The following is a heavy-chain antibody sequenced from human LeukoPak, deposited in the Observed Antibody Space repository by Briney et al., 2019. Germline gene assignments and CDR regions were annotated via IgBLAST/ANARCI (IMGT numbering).Heavy chain of an antibody. D-gene: IGHD1-26*01. V-gene: IGHV5-51*01. CDR1: GYSFISYW. CDR3: ARYLSIVGAAYYFDY. Sequence: GSLKISRKGSGYSFISYWVGLGGQIAGKSPGWVGVIYPGDSDTRYSPSFQGQVTISADKSISTAYLQWSSLKASDTAMYYCARYLSIVGAAYYFDYWGQGTLVTVSS. CDR2: IYPGDSDT. J-gene: IGHJ4*02.